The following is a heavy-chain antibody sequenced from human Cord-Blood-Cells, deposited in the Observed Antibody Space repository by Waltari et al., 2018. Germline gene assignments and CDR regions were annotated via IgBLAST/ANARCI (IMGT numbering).Heavy chain of an antibody. J-gene: IGHJ3*02. D-gene: IGHD1-20*01. V-gene: IGHV1-24*01. CDR2: FDPEDGET. CDR1: GYTLTELS. Sequence: PGASVKVSCKVSGYTLTELSMHWVRQAPGKGLEWMGGFDPEDGETIYAQKFQGRVTMTEDTSTDTAYMELSSLRSEDTAVYYCTVHNWNDVAFDIWGQGTMVTVSS. CDR3: TVHNWNDVAFDI.